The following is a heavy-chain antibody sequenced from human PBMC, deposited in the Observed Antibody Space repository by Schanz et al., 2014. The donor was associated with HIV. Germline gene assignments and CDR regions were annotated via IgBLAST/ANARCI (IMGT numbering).Heavy chain of an antibody. CDR2: ISSTSAHI. CDR1: GFTFSTSS. Sequence: DVQLVESGGGLVKPGGSLRLSCAASGFTFSTSSLNWVRQAPGKGLEWVSFISSTSAHIYYADSVKGRFTISRDNAKNSLYLEMNSLRAEDTAVYYCARDLNVGRHFDYWGQGALVTVSS. CDR3: ARDLNVGRHFDY. J-gene: IGHJ4*02. D-gene: IGHD1-26*01. V-gene: IGHV3-21*01.